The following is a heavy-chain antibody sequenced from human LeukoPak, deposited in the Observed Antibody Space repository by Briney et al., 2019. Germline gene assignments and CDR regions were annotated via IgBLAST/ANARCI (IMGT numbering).Heavy chain of an antibody. J-gene: IGHJ4*02. CDR3: AKREYSSGWYYQN. CDR1: GFTFSSYG. V-gene: IGHV3-23*01. Sequence: PGGSLRLSCAASGFTFSSYGMSWVRQAPGKGLEWVSAISGSGGSTYYADSVKGRFTISRDNSKNTLYLQMNSLRAEDTAVYYCAKREYSSGWYYQNWGQGTLVTVSS. CDR2: ISGSGGST. D-gene: IGHD6-19*01.